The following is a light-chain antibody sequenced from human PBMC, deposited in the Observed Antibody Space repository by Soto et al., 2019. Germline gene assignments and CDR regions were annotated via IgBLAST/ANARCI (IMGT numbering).Light chain of an antibody. J-gene: IGKJ2*01. CDR3: QQSYSTPYT. V-gene: IGKV1-39*01. Sequence: DIQMTQSPSSLSASVGDRVTITCRASRTITSSLNWYQQKPGKAPKLLIYAASSLQSGVPSRFSGSGSGTDFSLTISSLQPEDFATYYCQQSYSTPYTFGQGAKLEI. CDR2: AAS. CDR1: RTITSS.